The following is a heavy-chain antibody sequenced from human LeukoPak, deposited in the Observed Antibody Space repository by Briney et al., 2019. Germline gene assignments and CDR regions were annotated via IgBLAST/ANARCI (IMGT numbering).Heavy chain of an antibody. CDR2: INPSGGSV. V-gene: IGHV1-46*01. Sequence: ASVKVSCKASGYTFTSYYMHWVRQAPGQGLEWMGIINPSGGSVSYAQKFQGRVTMTRDTSTSTVYMELSRLRSDDTAVYYCASPAQYCSSTSCFEDYYYYYGMDVWGQGTTVTVSS. D-gene: IGHD2-2*01. CDR1: GYTFTSYY. CDR3: ASPAQYCSSTSCFEDYYYYYGMDV. J-gene: IGHJ6*02.